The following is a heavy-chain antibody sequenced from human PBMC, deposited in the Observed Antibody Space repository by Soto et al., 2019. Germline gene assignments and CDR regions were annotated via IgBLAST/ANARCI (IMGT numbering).Heavy chain of an antibody. CDR1: GYTFSNYG. Sequence: ASVKVSCKTSGYTFSNYGITWVRQAPGQPLEWLGWISLYSDGTNYAQKFQGRVSMNTDTSTTTAYMELRSLRYDDTAVYYCARVVTGAEDWFGPWGQGTLVTVSS. CDR2: ISLYSDGT. CDR3: ARVVTGAEDWFGP. D-gene: IGHD2-2*01. J-gene: IGHJ5*02. V-gene: IGHV1-18*01.